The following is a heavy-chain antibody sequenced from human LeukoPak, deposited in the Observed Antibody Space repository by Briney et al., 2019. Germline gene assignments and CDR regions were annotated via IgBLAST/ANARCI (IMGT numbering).Heavy chain of an antibody. CDR1: GFTFSSYW. CDR3: ARGFQCHGDCYFDAIDI. V-gene: IGHV3-74*01. J-gene: IGHJ3*02. CDR2: IKSDGSTT. D-gene: IGHD2-21*02. Sequence: GGSLRLSCAASGFTFSSYWMHWVRQAPGKGLVWVSRIKSDGSTTTYADSVKGRFTISRDNAKNTLYLQMNSLRADDTAVYYCARGFQCHGDCYFDAIDIWGHGTLVIVSS.